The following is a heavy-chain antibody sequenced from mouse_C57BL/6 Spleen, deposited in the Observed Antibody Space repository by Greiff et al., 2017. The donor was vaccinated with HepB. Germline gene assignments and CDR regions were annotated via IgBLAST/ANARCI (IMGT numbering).Heavy chain of an antibody. CDR2: IDPSDSYT. J-gene: IGHJ4*01. V-gene: IGHV1-59*01. D-gene: IGHD1-1*01. CDR3: ASTTVVASPMDY. Sequence: QVQLQQSGAELVRPGTSVKLSCKASGYTFTSYWMHWVKQRPGQGLEWIGVIDPSDSYTNYNQKFKGKATLTVDTSSSTAYMQLSSLTSEDSAVYYCASTTVVASPMDYWGQGTSVTVSS. CDR1: GYTFTSYW.